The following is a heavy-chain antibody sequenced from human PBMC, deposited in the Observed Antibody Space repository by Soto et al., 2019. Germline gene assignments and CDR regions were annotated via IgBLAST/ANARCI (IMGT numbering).Heavy chain of an antibody. CDR1: GYTFFTYD. CDR2: ISTYSGDT. D-gene: IGHD5-12*01. J-gene: IGHJ5*02. Sequence: QVHLVQSGVEVKTPGASVKVSCQASGYTFFTYDISWVRQAPEQGLERMGWISTYSGDTKYAQKFQGRVTMTTDTSTTTAYLELRSLRSDDSAVYYCARHHGPTTSENGFDPWGQGTLVTVSS. CDR3: ARHHGPTTSENGFDP. V-gene: IGHV1-18*01.